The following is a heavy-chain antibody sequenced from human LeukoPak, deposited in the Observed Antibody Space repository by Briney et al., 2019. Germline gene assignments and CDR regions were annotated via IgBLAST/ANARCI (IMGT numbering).Heavy chain of an antibody. D-gene: IGHD3-16*01. CDR2: IIDSGDIT. CDR1: GFTFSSYA. CDR3: AKLGGQEVYNYYVGV. V-gene: IGHV3-23*01. Sequence: PGGSLRLSREASGFTFSSYAMSWVRQAPGKGLEGVSGIIDSGDITYYANSVKGRFSISRDNSKNTLYLQMNSLRAEDTAVYYCAKLGGQEVYNYYVGVWGKGTTVAVSS. J-gene: IGHJ6*03.